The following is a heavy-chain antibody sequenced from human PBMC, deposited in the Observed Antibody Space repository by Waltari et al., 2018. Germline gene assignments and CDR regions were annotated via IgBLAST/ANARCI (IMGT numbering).Heavy chain of an antibody. CDR3: ARDPHLGGMAGYY. Sequence: QVQLVQPGAEVKKPGASVKVSCKASGYTFTGYYLHWVRQAPGQGLEWMGWINPNSGGTNYAQKFQGRVTMTRDTSISTAYMELSRLRSDDTAVYYCARDPHLGGMAGYYWGQGTLVTVSS. J-gene: IGHJ4*02. D-gene: IGHD6-19*01. CDR1: GYTFTGYY. V-gene: IGHV1-2*02. CDR2: INPNSGGT.